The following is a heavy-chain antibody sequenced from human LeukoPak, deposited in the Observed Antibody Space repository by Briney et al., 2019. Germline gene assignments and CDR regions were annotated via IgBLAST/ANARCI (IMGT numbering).Heavy chain of an antibody. V-gene: IGHV1-8*01. J-gene: IGHJ4*02. CDR2: MNPNSGNT. Sequence: ASVNVSCKASGYTFTSYDINWVRQATGQGLEWMGWMNPNSGNTGYAQKFQGRVTMTRNTSISTAYMELRSLRSDDTAVYYCARGREYFDYWGQGTLVTVSS. D-gene: IGHD5-24*01. CDR3: ARGREYFDY. CDR1: GYTFTSYD.